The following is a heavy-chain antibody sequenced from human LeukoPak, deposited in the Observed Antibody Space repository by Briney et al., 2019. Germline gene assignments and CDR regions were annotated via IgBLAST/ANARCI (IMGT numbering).Heavy chain of an antibody. D-gene: IGHD6-13*01. CDR3: ARNKTLTAAGTFDY. CDR2: PYNSAST. V-gene: IGHV4-39*01. J-gene: IGHJ4*02. Sequence: PSETLSLTCTVSGASISSYTYYWGWIRQSPGKGLEWIGSPYNSASTHYNPSLKSRVTMAVDTSKNQFSLTLRSVTAADTAIYYCARNKTLTAAGTFDYWGRGALVTVSS. CDR1: GASISSYTYY.